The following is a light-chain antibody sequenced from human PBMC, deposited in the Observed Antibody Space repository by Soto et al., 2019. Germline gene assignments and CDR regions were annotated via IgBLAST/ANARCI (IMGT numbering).Light chain of an antibody. J-gene: IGKJ3*01. V-gene: IGKV1-39*01. CDR3: QQSYNIPFT. CDR1: QTISNY. Sequence: DIQMTQSPASLAASLGDRIIISCRASQTISNYLNWYHQKPGKAPKLLIYASSPLQSGVPSTFSGSGSGTEFTLSISSLQPEDFGTYYFQQSYNIPFTFGPGTKGDVK. CDR2: ASS.